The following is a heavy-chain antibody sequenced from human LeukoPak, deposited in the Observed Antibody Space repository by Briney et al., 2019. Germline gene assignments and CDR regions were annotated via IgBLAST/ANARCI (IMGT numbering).Heavy chain of an antibody. J-gene: IGHJ4*02. V-gene: IGHV1-58*02. CDR2: IVVGSGNT. Sequence: SVKVSCKASGFTFTSSAMQWVRQARGQRLEWIGWIVVGSGNTNYAQKFQERVTITRDMSTSTAYIELSSLRSEDTAFYYCARGRGLNFVVVPAIFDYWGQGTLVTVSS. CDR3: ARGRGLNFVVVPAIFDY. D-gene: IGHD2-21*02. CDR1: GFTFTSSA.